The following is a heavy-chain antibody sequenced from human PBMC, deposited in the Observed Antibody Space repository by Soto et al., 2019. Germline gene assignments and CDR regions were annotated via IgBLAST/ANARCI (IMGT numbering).Heavy chain of an antibody. V-gene: IGHV1-18*01. CDR3: ARAAYYYDSSGYYPGDP. J-gene: IGHJ5*02. CDR1: GYTFTSYG. CDR2: INADNGNT. D-gene: IGHD3-22*01. Sequence: EASVKVSCKASGYTFTSYGISWVRQAPGQRLEWMGWINADNGNTNNAQKLQGRVTITRDTSASTAYMEVSSLRSEDTAVYYCARAAYYYDSSGYYPGDPWGQGTLVTVSS.